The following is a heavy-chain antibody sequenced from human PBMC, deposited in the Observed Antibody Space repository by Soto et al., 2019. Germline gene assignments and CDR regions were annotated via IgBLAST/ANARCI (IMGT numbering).Heavy chain of an antibody. Sequence: QVQLVQPGAEVKKPGASVKLSCKASGYTLTSFYIHWVRQAPGQGLEWMGIINPNGGSRNYAHNFQGSFTMTRDTSTSTVYMDLSSLRSEDTAVYYCARGLASGDYWGQGTLVTVSS. CDR2: INPNGGSR. D-gene: IGHD6-6*01. V-gene: IGHV1-46*03. CDR1: GYTLTSFY. CDR3: ARGLASGDY. J-gene: IGHJ4*02.